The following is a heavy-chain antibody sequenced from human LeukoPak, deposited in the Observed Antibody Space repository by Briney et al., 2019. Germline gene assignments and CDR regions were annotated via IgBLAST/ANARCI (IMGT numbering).Heavy chain of an antibody. CDR2: IYTSGST. J-gene: IGHJ4*02. D-gene: IGHD3-22*01. V-gene: IGHV4-61*02. Sequence: SETLSLTCTVSGGSISSGSCYWSWIRQPAGKGLEWIGRIYTSGSTNYNPSLKSRVTLPVDTSKNQFSLKLSSVTAADTAVYYCARDHYYDSSGNYAGLGFDYWGQGTLVTVSS. CDR1: GGSISSGSCY. CDR3: ARDHYYDSSGNYAGLGFDY.